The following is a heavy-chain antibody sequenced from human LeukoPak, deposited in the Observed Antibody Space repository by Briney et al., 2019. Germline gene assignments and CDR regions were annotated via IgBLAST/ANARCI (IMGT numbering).Heavy chain of an antibody. D-gene: IGHD2-8*01. CDR2: IFYSGST. CDR1: GGYITSSSN. J-gene: IGHJ4*02. Sequence: SETLSLTCTVSGGYITSSSNWGWIRQPPGKGLDWIGSIFYSGSTFYSPSLKSRITISVDTSKNQFSLKLNSVTAADTAIYYCARHEKVYGASFDYWGQGTLVTVSS. CDR3: ARHEKVYGASFDY. V-gene: IGHV4-39*01.